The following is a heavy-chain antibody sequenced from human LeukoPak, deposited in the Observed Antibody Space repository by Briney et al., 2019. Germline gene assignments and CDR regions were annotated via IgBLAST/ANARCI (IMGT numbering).Heavy chain of an antibody. Sequence: GGSLRLSCAASGFTFSNAWMSWVRQAPGKGLEWVGRIKSKTDGGTTDYAAPVKGRFTISRDDSKNTLYLQMNSLKTEDTAVYYCTTGNGYDYVSTRYYGMDVWGQGTTVTVSS. V-gene: IGHV3-15*01. D-gene: IGHD5-12*01. CDR3: TTGNGYDYVSTRYYGMDV. CDR1: GFTFSNAW. CDR2: IKSKTDGGTT. J-gene: IGHJ6*02.